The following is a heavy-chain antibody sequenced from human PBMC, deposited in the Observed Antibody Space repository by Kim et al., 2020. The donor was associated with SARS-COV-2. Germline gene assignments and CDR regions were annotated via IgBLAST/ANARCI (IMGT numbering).Heavy chain of an antibody. CDR1: GFTFSSYA. CDR3: AKDRGIVLLGSGSYSRLDWFDP. D-gene: IGHD3-10*02. V-gene: IGHV3-23*01. Sequence: GGSLRLSCAASGFTFSSYAMSWVRQAPGKGLEWVSAISGSGGSTYYADSVKGRFTISRDNSKNTLYLQMNSLRAEDTAVYYCAKDRGIVLLGSGSYSRLDWFDPWGQGTLVTVSS. CDR2: ISGSGGST. J-gene: IGHJ5*02.